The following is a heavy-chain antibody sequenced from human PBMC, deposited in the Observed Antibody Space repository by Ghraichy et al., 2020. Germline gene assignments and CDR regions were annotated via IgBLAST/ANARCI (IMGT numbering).Heavy chain of an antibody. D-gene: IGHD2-8*02. CDR2: IDWDDDK. Sequence: SGPTLVKPTQNLTLTCTFSGVSVNTRGMCVSWIRQPPGKALEWLARIDWDDDKFYNKSLKTRVTISKDTAKNQVVLTMTNMDPVDTGTYFCARMAGVVCASFGYYNGLDVWGQGTTVTVS. CDR3: ARMAGVVCASFGYYNGLDV. CDR1: GVSVNTRGMC. V-gene: IGHV2-70*17. J-gene: IGHJ6*02.